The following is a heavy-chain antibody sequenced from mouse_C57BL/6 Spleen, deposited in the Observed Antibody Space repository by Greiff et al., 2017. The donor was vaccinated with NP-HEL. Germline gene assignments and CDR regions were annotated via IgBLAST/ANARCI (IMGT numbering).Heavy chain of an antibody. Sequence: EVQLQQSGPGLVKPSQSLSLTCSVTGYSITSGYYWNWIRQFPGNKLEWMGYISYDGSNNYNPSLKNRISITRDTSKNQFFLKLNSVTTEDTATYYCAREGGDYDLAYWGQGTLVTVSA. CDR3: AREGGDYDLAY. D-gene: IGHD2-4*01. CDR2: ISYDGSN. V-gene: IGHV3-6*01. J-gene: IGHJ3*01. CDR1: GYSITSGYY.